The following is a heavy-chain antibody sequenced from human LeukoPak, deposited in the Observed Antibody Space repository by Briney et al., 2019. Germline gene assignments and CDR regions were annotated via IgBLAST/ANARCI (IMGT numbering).Heavy chain of an antibody. CDR1: GYTFTSYA. V-gene: IGHV7-4-1*02. Sequence: ASVNVSCKASGYTFTSYAMNWVRQAPGQGLEWMGWINTNTGNPTYAQGFTGRFVFSLDTSVSTAYLQISSLKAEDTAVYYCAATIGYCSSTSCWGSYRYFDYWGQGTLVTVSS. CDR2: INTNTGNP. CDR3: AATIGYCSSTSCWGSYRYFDY. J-gene: IGHJ4*02. D-gene: IGHD2-2*01.